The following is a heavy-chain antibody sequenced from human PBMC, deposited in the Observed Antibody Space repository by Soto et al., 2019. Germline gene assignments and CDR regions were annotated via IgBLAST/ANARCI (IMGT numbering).Heavy chain of an antibody. J-gene: IGHJ6*02. CDR3: ERDGRPVDGYNEGEYDGVDV. CDR2: IYTSGST. D-gene: IGHD5-12*01. Sequence: SETLSLTYTVSGGSISSYYWSWIRQPAGKELEWIGRIYTSGSTNYNPSLRSRVTMSVDTSKNQFSLKLSSVTAADTAVYYCERDGRPVDGYNEGEYDGVDVLGQWRTVT. V-gene: IGHV4-4*07. CDR1: GGSISSYY.